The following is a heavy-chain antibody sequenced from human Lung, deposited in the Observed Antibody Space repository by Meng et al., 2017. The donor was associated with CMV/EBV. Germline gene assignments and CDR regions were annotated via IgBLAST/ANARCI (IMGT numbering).Heavy chain of an antibody. Sequence: GEXXTISCAASGFTFNNFWMTWVRQPPGKGLEWVANIKEDATKRYYVDSVKGRFTISRDKTKSSLYLQMNSLRAEDTAVYFCAISGHYKGALEHWGQGTLVTVSS. CDR2: IKEDATKR. V-gene: IGHV3-7*03. D-gene: IGHD1-26*01. J-gene: IGHJ4*02. CDR3: AISGHYKGALEH. CDR1: GFTFNNFW.